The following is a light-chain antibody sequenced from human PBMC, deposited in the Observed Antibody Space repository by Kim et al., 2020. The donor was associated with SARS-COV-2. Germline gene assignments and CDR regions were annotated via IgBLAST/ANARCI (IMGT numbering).Light chain of an antibody. CDR3: QQYGSSPRT. CDR1: GPRSSSY. J-gene: IGKJ1*01. V-gene: IGKV3-20*01. CDR2: GAS. Sequence: SPAGRAAISCSAGGPRSSSYIAWYQQKRGQAPRLVIYGASSRATGIPDRFSGSGSGTDFTLTIRRLEPEDFAVYYCQQYGSSPRTFGQGTKVDIK.